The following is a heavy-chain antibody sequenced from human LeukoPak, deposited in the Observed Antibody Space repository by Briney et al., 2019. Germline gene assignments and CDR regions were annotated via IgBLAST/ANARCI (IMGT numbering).Heavy chain of an antibody. Sequence: PSETLSLTCTVSGGSISSGGYYWSWIRQHPGKGLEWIGYIYYSGSTYYNPSLKSRVTISVHTSKNQFSLKLSSVTAADTAVYYCARGPYLDDYVWGSYRYDWFDPWGQGTLVTVSS. D-gene: IGHD3-16*02. V-gene: IGHV4-31*03. J-gene: IGHJ5*02. CDR2: IYYSGST. CDR3: ARGPYLDDYVWGSYRYDWFDP. CDR1: GGSISSGGYY.